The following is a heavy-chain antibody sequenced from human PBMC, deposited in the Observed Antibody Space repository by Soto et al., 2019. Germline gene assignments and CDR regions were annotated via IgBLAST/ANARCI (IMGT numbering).Heavy chain of an antibody. D-gene: IGHD4-17*01. J-gene: IGHJ3*02. CDR3: ATGNYGTFDI. Sequence: EVQVVESGGVLVKPGGSLRLSCVASGFTFKNAWMNWVRQAPGKGLEWIGRIRTKTDGERTEYAAAIKGRFSISRDDSKNMLDLQMSSLRSDDTAVYYCATGNYGTFDIWGQGTMVTVSS. CDR2: IRTKTDGERT. V-gene: IGHV3-15*01. CDR1: GFTFKNAW.